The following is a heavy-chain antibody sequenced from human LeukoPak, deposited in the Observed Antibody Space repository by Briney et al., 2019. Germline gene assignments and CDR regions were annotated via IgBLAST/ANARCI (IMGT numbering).Heavy chain of an antibody. V-gene: IGHV7-4-1*02. D-gene: IGHD3-10*01. CDR3: AREVSPRGALLWFGESTYNWFDP. CDR2: INTNTGNP. Sequence: GASVKASCKASGYTFTSYAMNWVRQAPGQGLEWMGWINTNTGNPTYAQGFTGRFVFSLDTSVSTAYLQISSLKAEDTAVYYCAREVSPRGALLWFGESTYNWFDPWGQGTLVTVSS. CDR1: GYTFTSYA. J-gene: IGHJ5*02.